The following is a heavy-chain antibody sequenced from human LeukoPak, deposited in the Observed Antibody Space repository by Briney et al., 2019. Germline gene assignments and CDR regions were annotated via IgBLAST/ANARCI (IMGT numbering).Heavy chain of an antibody. Sequence: APETLSLTCTVSGGSISSYYWSWIRQPAGKGLEWIGRIYTSGSTNYNPSLKSRVTMSVDTSKNQFSLKLSSVTAADTAVYYCARERKLPPGDCSDPWGKGTLVTVSS. CDR1: GGSISSYY. D-gene: IGHD2-15*01. V-gene: IGHV4-4*07. J-gene: IGHJ5*02. CDR2: IYTSGST. CDR3: ARERKLPPGDCSDP.